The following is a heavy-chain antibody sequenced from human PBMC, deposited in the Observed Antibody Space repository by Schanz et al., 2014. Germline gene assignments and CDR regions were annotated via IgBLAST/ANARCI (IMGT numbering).Heavy chain of an antibody. CDR1: GYTFTSYG. CDR2: ISTYTGNT. D-gene: IGHD6-13*01. V-gene: IGHV1-18*04. Sequence: QVQLVQSGPEVKKPGASVKVSCKASGYTFTSYGVSWVRQAPGQGLEWMGWISTYTGNTNYEQRLEDRVTMTTDTSARTALLELRSRRSDDAAVYYCARNVIATARAYDIWGQGTMVTVSS. CDR3: ARNVIATARAYDI. J-gene: IGHJ3*02.